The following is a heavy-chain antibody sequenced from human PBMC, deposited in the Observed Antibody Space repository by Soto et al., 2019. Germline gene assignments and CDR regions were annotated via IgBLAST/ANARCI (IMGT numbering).Heavy chain of an antibody. CDR1: GFTFSNYA. CDR2: IYRGGST. J-gene: IGHJ4*02. Sequence: PGGSLRLSCAASGFTFSNYAMSWVRQAPGKGLEWVSVIYRGGSTYYADSVKGRSTISRDSSKNTLYLQMNSLRAEDTAVYYCAKGSSGYYPRSNDYWGQGTLVTVSS. V-gene: IGHV3-23*03. CDR3: AKGSSGYYPRSNDY. D-gene: IGHD3-22*01.